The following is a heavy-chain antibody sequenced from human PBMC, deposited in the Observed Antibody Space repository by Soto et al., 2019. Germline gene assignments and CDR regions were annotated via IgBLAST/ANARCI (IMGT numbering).Heavy chain of an antibody. J-gene: IGHJ6*02. V-gene: IGHV1-58*02. Sequence: SVKVSCKASGFDFGSFGIQFLRQTRGRGLEWIGWIVVASGRTNYARQFQGRVAFSRDMSSTTAYMDLYDLKSDDTAVYFCSADHPHTAIGWPVWGQGTTVT. CDR1: GFDFGSFG. CDR3: SADHPHTAIGWPV. CDR2: IVVASGRT.